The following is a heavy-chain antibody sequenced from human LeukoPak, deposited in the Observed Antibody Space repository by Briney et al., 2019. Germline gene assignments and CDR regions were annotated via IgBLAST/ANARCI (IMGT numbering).Heavy chain of an antibody. CDR2: ITSSGTTI. J-gene: IGHJ4*02. Sequence: GGSLRLSCAASGFTFSSYEMNWVRQAPGKGLEWVSYITSSGTTIYYADSVKGRFTISRDNAKNSLYLQMSSLRAEDTAVYYCAVGFRGYSYGYDYWGQGPLVTVSS. CDR3: AVGFRGYSYGYDY. D-gene: IGHD5-18*01. CDR1: GFTFSSYE. V-gene: IGHV3-48*03.